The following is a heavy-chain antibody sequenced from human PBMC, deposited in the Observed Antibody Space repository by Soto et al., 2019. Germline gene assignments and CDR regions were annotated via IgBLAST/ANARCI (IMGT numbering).Heavy chain of an antibody. J-gene: IGHJ6*02. CDR1: GYTFTSYY. V-gene: IGHV1-46*01. CDR3: ARDPFYSNSWQGEDYYYYYGMDV. D-gene: IGHD6-13*01. Sequence: ASVKVSCKASGYTFTSYYMHWVRQAPGQGLEWMGIINPTGGSTTYAQKFQGRVTMTRDTSTSTVYMELSSLKSEDTAVYYCARDPFYSNSWQGEDYYYYYGMDVWGQGTTVTVSS. CDR2: INPTGGST.